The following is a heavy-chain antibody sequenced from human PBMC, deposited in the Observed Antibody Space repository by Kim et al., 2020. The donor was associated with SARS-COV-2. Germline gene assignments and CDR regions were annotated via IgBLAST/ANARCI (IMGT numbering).Heavy chain of an antibody. D-gene: IGHD3-10*01. CDR2: IKSKTDGGTT. CDR1: GFTFSNAW. J-gene: IGHJ4*02. V-gene: IGHV3-15*01. CDR3: TTDPPAGVRGVDY. Sequence: GGSLRLSCAASGFTFSNAWMSWVRQAPGKGLEWVGRIKSKTDGGTTDYAAPVKGRFTISRDDSKNTLYLQMNSLKTEDTAVYYCTTDPPAGVRGVDYWGQGTLVTVCS.